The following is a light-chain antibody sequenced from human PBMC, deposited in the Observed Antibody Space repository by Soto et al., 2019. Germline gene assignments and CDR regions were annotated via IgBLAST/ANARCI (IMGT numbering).Light chain of an antibody. CDR2: DAS. CDR1: QSLSSW. CDR3: QHYNTYFTWT. V-gene: IGKV1-5*02. J-gene: IGKJ1*01. Sequence: DIQMTQSPSTLSASVGDRVTIICRASQSLSSWLAWYQQKPGKAPKLLIYDASSLESGVPSRFSGSGSGTEFTLTISSLQPDDFATYYCQHYNTYFTWTFGQGTKVDIK.